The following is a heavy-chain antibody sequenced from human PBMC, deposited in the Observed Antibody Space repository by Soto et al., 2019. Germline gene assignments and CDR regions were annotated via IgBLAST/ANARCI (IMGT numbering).Heavy chain of an antibody. CDR1: GFTFSLYG. CDR2: ISFDEKNR. V-gene: IGHV3-30*18. Sequence: QVQLLESGGGVVQPGRSLELSCTTSGFTFSLYGMHWVRQAPGKGLEWLAVISFDEKNRYYADSVKGRFTISRDNSKTTLFLQMSNLRADDTAVYFCAKGAQAAAVLNHWGQGALVTVAS. J-gene: IGHJ5*02. D-gene: IGHD6-25*01. CDR3: AKGAQAAAVLNH.